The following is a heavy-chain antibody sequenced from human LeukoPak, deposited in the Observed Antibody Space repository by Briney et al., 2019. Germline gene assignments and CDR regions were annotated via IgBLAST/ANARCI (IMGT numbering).Heavy chain of an antibody. CDR2: IYYSGST. D-gene: IGHD3-10*01. CDR1: GGSISSSSYY. J-gene: IGHJ5*02. Sequence: SETLSLTCTVSGGSISSSSYYWGWIRQPPGKGLEWIGSIYYSGSTYYNPSLKSRVAISVDTSKNQFSLKLSSVTAADTAVYYCARRPITMVQFDPWGQGTLVTVSS. V-gene: IGHV4-39*01. CDR3: ARRPITMVQFDP.